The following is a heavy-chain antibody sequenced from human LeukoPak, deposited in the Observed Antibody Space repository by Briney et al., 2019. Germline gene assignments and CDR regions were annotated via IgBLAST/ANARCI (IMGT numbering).Heavy chain of an antibody. J-gene: IGHJ3*02. D-gene: IGHD2-2*01. V-gene: IGHV3-23*01. CDR3: AKVVPADDAFDI. Sequence: PGRSLRLSCAASGFTFSSYAMHWVRQAPGKGLEWVSAISGSGGSTYYADSVKGRFTISRDNSKNTLYLQMNSLRAEDTAVYYCAKVVPADDAFDIWGQGTMVTVSS. CDR1: GFTFSSYA. CDR2: ISGSGGST.